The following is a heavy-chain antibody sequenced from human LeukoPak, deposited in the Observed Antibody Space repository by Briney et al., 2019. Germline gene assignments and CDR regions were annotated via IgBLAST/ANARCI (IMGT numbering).Heavy chain of an antibody. CDR1: GFTFSSYG. J-gene: IGHJ4*02. CDR3: ARDSGSYFFLDY. CDR2: IWYDGSNK. Sequence: GGSLRLSCAASGFTFSSYGMHWVRQAPGKGLEWVAVIWYDGSNKYYADSVKGRFTISRDNSKNTLYLQMNSLRAEDTAVYYCARDSGSYFFLDYWGQGTLVTVSS. V-gene: IGHV3-33*08. D-gene: IGHD1-26*01.